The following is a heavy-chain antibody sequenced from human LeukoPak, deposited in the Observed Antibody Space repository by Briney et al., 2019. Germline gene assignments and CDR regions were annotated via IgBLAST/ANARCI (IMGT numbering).Heavy chain of an antibody. J-gene: IGHJ3*01. CDR3: ASDGHSGYRH. D-gene: IGHD5-12*01. Sequence: PSETLSLTCTVSGYSISSGYYWGWIRQPPGKGLEWIGSIYHSGSTYYNPSLKSRVTISVDTSKNQFSLKLSSVTAADTAVYYCASDGHSGYRHWGQGTMVTVSS. CDR1: GYSISSGYY. V-gene: IGHV4-38-2*02. CDR2: IYHSGST.